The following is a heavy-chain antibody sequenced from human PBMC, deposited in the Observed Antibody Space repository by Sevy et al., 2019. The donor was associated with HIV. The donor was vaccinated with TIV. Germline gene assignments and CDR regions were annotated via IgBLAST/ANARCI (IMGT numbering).Heavy chain of an antibody. CDR1: GGTFSSYA. CDR3: ARDRMITFGGVIERSAFDI. V-gene: IGHV1-69*13. Sequence: ASVKVSCKASGGTFSSYAISWVRQAPGQGLEWMGGIIPIFGTANYAQKFQGRVTITADESTSTAYMVLSSLRSEDTAVYYCARDRMITFGGVIERSAFDIWGQGTMVTVSS. D-gene: IGHD3-16*02. CDR2: IIPIFGTA. J-gene: IGHJ3*02.